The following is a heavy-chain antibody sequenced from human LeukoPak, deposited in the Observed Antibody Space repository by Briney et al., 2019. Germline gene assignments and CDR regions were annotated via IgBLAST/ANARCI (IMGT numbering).Heavy chain of an antibody. D-gene: IGHD6-13*01. CDR1: GFPFSSSA. J-gene: IGHJ2*01. CDR2: ISTSGATT. V-gene: IGHV3-23*01. Sequence: GGSLRLSCAASGFPFSSSAMSWVRLVPGKGLEWVSLISTSGATTYYADSVKGRLTISRDNSKTTLYLDMNTVRADDTALYFCAKTRAAGFVRSFDVWGRGTLVTVSS. CDR3: AKTRAAGFVRSFDV.